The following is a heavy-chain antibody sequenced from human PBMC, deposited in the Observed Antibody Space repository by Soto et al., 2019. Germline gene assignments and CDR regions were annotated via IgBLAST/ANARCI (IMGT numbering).Heavy chain of an antibody. CDR1: GFTFSSYA. CDR3: ARVVEGVVGATSFDY. V-gene: IGHV3-30-3*01. D-gene: IGHD1-26*01. CDR2: ISYDGSNK. Sequence: GGSLRLSCAASGFTFSSYAMHWVRQAPGKGLEWVAVISYDGSNKYYADFVKGRFTVSRDNSKNTLYLQMNSLRPEDTAVYYCARVVEGVVGATSFDYWGQETLVTVSS. J-gene: IGHJ4*02.